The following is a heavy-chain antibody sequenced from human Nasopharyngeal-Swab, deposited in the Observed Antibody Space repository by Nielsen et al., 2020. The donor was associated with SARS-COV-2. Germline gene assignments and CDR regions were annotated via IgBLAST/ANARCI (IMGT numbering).Heavy chain of an antibody. CDR1: GGTFSSYA. Sequence: SVKVSCKASGGTFSSYAISWVRQAPGQGLEWMGRIIPILGIANYAQKFQGRVTITADKSTSTAYMELSSLRSEDTAVYYCATSYGSRMRDYYYYGMDVWGQGTTVTVSS. CDR2: IIPILGIA. J-gene: IGHJ6*02. D-gene: IGHD3-10*01. V-gene: IGHV1-69*04. CDR3: ATSYGSRMRDYYYYGMDV.